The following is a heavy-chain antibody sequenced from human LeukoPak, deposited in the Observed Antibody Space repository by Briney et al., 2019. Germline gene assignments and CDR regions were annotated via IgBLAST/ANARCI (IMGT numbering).Heavy chain of an antibody. Sequence: GGSLRLSCAASGFTFSSYAMHWVRQAPGKGLEWVAVISYDGSNKYYADPVKGRFTISRDNSKNTLYLQMNSLRAEDTAVYYCARDSGSYSGDYWGQGTLVTVSS. CDR2: ISYDGSNK. CDR3: ARDSGSYSGDY. D-gene: IGHD1-26*01. V-gene: IGHV3-30-3*01. CDR1: GFTFSSYA. J-gene: IGHJ4*02.